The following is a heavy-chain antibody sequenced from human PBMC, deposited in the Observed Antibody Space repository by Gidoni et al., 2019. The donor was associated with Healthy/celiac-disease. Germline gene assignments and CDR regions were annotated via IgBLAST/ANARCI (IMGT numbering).Heavy chain of an antibody. CDR3: AKDRNWNAYYYGMDV. J-gene: IGHJ6*02. V-gene: IGHV3-30*18. D-gene: IGHD1-1*01. CDR2: RSYDGSNK. Sequence: QVQLVESGGGVVQPGRSLRLPCAASGFTFSSYGMHWVRPAPGKGLEWVAVRSYDGSNKYYADSVKGRFTISRDNSKNTLYLQMNSLRAEDTAVYYCAKDRNWNAYYYGMDVWGQGTTVTVSS. CDR1: GFTFSSYG.